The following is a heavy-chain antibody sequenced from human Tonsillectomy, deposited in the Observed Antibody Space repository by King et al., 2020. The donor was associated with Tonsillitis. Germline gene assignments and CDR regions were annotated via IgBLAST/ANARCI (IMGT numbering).Heavy chain of an antibody. J-gene: IGHJ4*02. V-gene: IGHV4-39*01. CDR2: MYYSGAF. CDR1: GGSISKSDHY. CDR3: ARYVSGSFDY. D-gene: IGHD1-26*01. Sequence: QLQESGPGVVKPSETLSLTCTVSGGSISKSDHYWAWIRQPPGKGLEWIGYMYYSGAFFYNPSLKSRITISGGTSENRFSLRLSSVTAADTALYFCARYVSGSFDYWGQGALVTVSS.